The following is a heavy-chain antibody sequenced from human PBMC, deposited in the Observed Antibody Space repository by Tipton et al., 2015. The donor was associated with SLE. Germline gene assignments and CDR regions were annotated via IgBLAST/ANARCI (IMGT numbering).Heavy chain of an antibody. CDR1: GGSISSSSYY. CDR2: IYYSGSN. J-gene: IGHJ6*03. Sequence: GLVKPSETLSLNRPVSGGSISSSSYYWGWIRQPPGKGLEWIGSIYYSGSNHYNQSLQSRVTISVDTSKNQFSLKLSSVTAADTAVYYCARERSSTCLYYKDVWGKGTTVTVSS. CDR3: ARERSSTCLYYKDV. D-gene: IGHD2-2*01. V-gene: IGHV4-39*07.